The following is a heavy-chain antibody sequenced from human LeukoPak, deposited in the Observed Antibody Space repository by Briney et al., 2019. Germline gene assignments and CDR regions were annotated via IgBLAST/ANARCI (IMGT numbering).Heavy chain of an antibody. CDR1: GYTFSSYD. Sequence: ASVKVSCKASGYTFSSYDINWVRQATGQGLEWIGWMNPNSGNTGYAQKFQGRVTMTRNTSISTAYMELSSLRSEDTAVYYCARGKTKAAAGLRFDPWGQGTLVTVSS. D-gene: IGHD6-13*01. J-gene: IGHJ5*02. CDR3: ARGKTKAAAGLRFDP. V-gene: IGHV1-8*01. CDR2: MNPNSGNT.